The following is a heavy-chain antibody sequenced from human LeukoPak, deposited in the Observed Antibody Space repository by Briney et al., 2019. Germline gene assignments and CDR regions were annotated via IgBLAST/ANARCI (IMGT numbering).Heavy chain of an antibody. J-gene: IGHJ4*02. D-gene: IGHD3-10*01. CDR3: ARDSYYGSGSYYN. Sequence: GGSLRLSCAASGFTFSSYWMHWVRQAPGEGLVWVSRINSDGSSTTYADSVKGRFTISRDNAKNTLYLQMNSLRAEDTAVYYCARDSYYGSGSYYNWGQGTLVTVSS. CDR1: GFTFSSYW. V-gene: IGHV3-74*01. CDR2: INSDGSST.